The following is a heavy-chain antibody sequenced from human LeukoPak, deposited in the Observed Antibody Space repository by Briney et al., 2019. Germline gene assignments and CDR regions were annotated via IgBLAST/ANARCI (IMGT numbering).Heavy chain of an antibody. Sequence: SETLSLTCSVSGGSIYSSGHYWGWIRQSPGTGLEWIGTIYYSGSTYYNSSLKSRLTMSVDTSRNQFSLKLSSVNAADTAVYYCAKAGARYSDSSGLYAFDFWGQGTMVTVSS. D-gene: IGHD3-22*01. V-gene: IGHV4-39*01. CDR1: GGSIYSSGHY. J-gene: IGHJ3*01. CDR2: IYYSGST. CDR3: AKAGARYSDSSGLYAFDF.